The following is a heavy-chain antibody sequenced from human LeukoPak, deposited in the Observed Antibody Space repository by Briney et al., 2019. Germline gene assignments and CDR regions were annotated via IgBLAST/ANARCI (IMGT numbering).Heavy chain of an antibody. D-gene: IGHD6-13*01. J-gene: IGHJ4*02. Sequence: GGSLRLSCAASGFTFSSYGMHWVRQAPGKGLEWAAVIWYDGSNKYYADSVKGRFTISRDNSKNTLYQQMNSLRAEDTAVYYCAREGTAAAGKRRSSQFDYWGQGTLVTVSS. CDR2: IWYDGSNK. V-gene: IGHV3-33*01. CDR3: AREGTAAAGKRRSSQFDY. CDR1: GFTFSSYG.